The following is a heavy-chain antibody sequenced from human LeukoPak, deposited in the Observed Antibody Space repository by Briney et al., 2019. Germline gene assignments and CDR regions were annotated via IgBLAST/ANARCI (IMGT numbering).Heavy chain of an antibody. CDR1: GYFFTTYW. Sequence: GESLKISCQGSGYFFTTYWIGWVRQMPGKGLEWVGTIYPDDSDTMYSPSFQGQVTISADKSISTAYLQWSSLKASDTAMYYCARHPRNYHGGSGYYSIDTFDFWGQGTMVTVSS. CDR2: IYPDDSDT. J-gene: IGHJ3*01. D-gene: IGHD3-22*01. V-gene: IGHV5-51*01. CDR3: ARHPRNYHGGSGYYSIDTFDF.